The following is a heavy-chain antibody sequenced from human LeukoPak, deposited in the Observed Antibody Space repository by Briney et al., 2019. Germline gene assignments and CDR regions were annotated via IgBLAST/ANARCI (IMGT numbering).Heavy chain of an antibody. D-gene: IGHD3-10*01. CDR2: ISWKSDKI. V-gene: IGHV3-9*03. J-gene: IGHJ3*02. CDR1: GFTFDDYA. CDR3: AKDIGSGSHRAFDI. Sequence: GRSLRLSCAASGFTFDDYAMHWVRQAPGKGLEWVSGISWKSDKIAYADSVKSRFTISRDNAKNSPYLQMNSLRAEDMALYYCAKDIGSGSHRAFDIWGQGTTVTVSS.